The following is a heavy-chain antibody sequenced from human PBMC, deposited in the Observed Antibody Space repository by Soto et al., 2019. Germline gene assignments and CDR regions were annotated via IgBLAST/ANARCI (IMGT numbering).Heavy chain of an antibody. CDR3: AKSGSSRDIVVVVAATPVYFDY. J-gene: IGHJ4*02. D-gene: IGHD2-15*01. CDR1: GFTFSSYA. Sequence: GGSLRLSCAASGFTFSSYAMSWVRQAPGKGLEWVSAISGSGGSTYYADSVKGRFTISRDNSKNTLYLQMNSLRAEDTAVYYCAKSGSSRDIVVVVAATPVYFDYWGQGTLVTVSS. V-gene: IGHV3-23*01. CDR2: ISGSGGST.